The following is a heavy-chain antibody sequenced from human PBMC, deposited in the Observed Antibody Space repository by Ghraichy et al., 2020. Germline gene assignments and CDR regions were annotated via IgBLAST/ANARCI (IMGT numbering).Heavy chain of an antibody. J-gene: IGHJ3*02. D-gene: IGHD3-10*01. CDR2: TYFRSRWYN. CDR1: GDRVSSNSAA. CDR3: AREGDSVIIDDAFDI. Sequence: SQTLSLTCAISGDRVSSNSAAWNWVRQSPSRGLEWLGRTYFRSRWYNDYAVSVKSRITVSPDTSKNQFSLQLKSVTPEDTAVYYCAREGDSVIIDDAFDIWGPGTMVTVSS. V-gene: IGHV6-1*01.